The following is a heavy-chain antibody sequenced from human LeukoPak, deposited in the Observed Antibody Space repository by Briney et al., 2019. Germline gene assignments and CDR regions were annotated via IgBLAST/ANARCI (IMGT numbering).Heavy chain of an antibody. Sequence: PGGSLRLSCAASGLSLSSNNMHWVRQAPGGGREGLSYISAGRGTVFSADSVRGRFSISRDNARESLFLQMNSLRVDDTAVYYCTKDLGLRRMIWGRGTLVIVSS. V-gene: IGHV3-48*04. CDR3: TKDLGLRRMI. D-gene: IGHD1-14*01. CDR1: GLSLSSNN. CDR2: ISAGRGTV. J-gene: IGHJ2*01.